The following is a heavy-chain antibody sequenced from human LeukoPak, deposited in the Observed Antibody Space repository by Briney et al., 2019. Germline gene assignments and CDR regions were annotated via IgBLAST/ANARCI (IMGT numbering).Heavy chain of an antibody. V-gene: IGHV4-39*01. J-gene: IGHJ5*02. CDR1: GGSISSSSYY. Sequence: SETLSLTCTVSGGSISSSSYYWGWIRQPPGKGLEWIGSIYYSGSTYYNPSLKSRVTISVDTSKNQFSLKLSCVTAADTAVYYCARHLPVPAADWFDPWGQGTLVTVSS. CDR3: ARHLPVPAADWFDP. D-gene: IGHD2-2*01. CDR2: IYYSGST.